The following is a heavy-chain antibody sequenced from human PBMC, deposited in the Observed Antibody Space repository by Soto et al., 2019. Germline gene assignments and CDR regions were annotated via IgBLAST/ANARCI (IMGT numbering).Heavy chain of an antibody. D-gene: IGHD2-2*01. V-gene: IGHV3-74*01. CDR1: GFTFSSYG. CDR3: ARERYCSSTSCYYWYWFDP. Sequence: GGSLRLSCAASGFTFSSYGMHWVRQAPGKGLEWVSGINSDGSNTSYADSVKGRFTISRDNAKNTLYLQMNSLRAEDTAVYYCARERYCSSTSCYYWYWFDPWGQGTLVTVSS. J-gene: IGHJ5*02. CDR2: INSDGSNT.